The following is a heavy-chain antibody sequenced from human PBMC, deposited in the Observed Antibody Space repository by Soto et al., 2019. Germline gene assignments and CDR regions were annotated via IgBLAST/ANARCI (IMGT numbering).Heavy chain of an antibody. CDR3: AREHCTTATCYRVFDY. D-gene: IGHD1-1*01. J-gene: IGHJ4*02. CDR2: ITDDGSSE. CDR1: GLSFNRYA. V-gene: IGHV3-30-3*01. Sequence: PGGSLRLSCSASGLSFNRYAFHWVRQAPGKGLEWVALITDDGSSEYYPDSVKGRFTISRDNSKDTLYLEMNSLRVDDTAVYYCAREHCTTATCYRVFDYWGQGALVTVSS.